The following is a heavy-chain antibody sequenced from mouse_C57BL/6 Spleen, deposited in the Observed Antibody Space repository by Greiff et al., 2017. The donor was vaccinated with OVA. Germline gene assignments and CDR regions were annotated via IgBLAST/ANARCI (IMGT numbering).Heavy chain of an antibody. D-gene: IGHD2-4*01. CDR2: IDPSDSYT. CDR3: ARRDYDAADY. CDR1: GYTFTSYW. Sequence: QVQLQQPGAELVKPGASVKLSCKASGYTFTSYWMQWVKQRPGQGLEWIGEIDPSDSYTNYNQKFKGKATLTVDTSSSTAYMQLSSLTSEDSAVYYCARRDYDAADYWGQGTTLTVSS. V-gene: IGHV1-50*01. J-gene: IGHJ2*01.